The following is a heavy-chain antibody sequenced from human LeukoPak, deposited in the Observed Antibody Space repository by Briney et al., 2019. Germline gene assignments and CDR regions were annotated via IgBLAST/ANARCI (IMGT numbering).Heavy chain of an antibody. D-gene: IGHD5-24*01. J-gene: IGHJ4*02. Sequence: GGSLRLSCAASGFTFSSYGMHWVRQAPGKGLEWVAVIWYDGSNKYYADSVKGRFTISRDSSKNTLYLQINSLRAEDTAVYYCAKDLPVHGRHYLDYWGQGTLVIVSS. CDR2: IWYDGSNK. CDR1: GFTFSSYG. CDR3: AKDLPVHGRHYLDY. V-gene: IGHV3-30*02.